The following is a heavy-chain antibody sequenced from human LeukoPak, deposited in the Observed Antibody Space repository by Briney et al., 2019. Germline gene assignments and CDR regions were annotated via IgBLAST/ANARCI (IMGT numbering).Heavy chain of an antibody. Sequence: PGGSLRLSCEASGFTFSRYAMMWVRQPPGKGLEWISTIIGSGSGAFYAYSVTGRFTISGDNSENTMFLQMDNVRADDTALYYCAKGAATGLVDWFDPWGQGTLVSVS. V-gene: IGHV3-23*01. D-gene: IGHD3/OR15-3a*01. CDR1: GFTFSRYA. J-gene: IGHJ5*02. CDR2: IIGSGSGA. CDR3: AKGAATGLVDWFDP.